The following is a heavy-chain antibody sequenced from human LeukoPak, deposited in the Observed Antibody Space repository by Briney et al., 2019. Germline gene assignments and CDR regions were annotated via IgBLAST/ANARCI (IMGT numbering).Heavy chain of an antibody. D-gene: IGHD6-13*01. V-gene: IGHV3-30*02. CDR2: IRHDGSNK. CDR3: AKDEPQSSSYYYGFADY. J-gene: IGHJ4*02. Sequence: PGGSLRLSCAASGFTFSSYGMHWVRQAPGKGLEWLAYIRHDGSNKYYADCVKGRFTISRDNSKNTVYLQMNSLRAEDTAVYYCAKDEPQSSSYYYGFADYWGQGTLVTVSS. CDR1: GFTFSSYG.